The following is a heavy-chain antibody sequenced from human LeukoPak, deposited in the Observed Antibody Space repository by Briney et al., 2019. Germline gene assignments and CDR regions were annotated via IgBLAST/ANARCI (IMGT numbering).Heavy chain of an antibody. CDR3: ARYPNKIDYYDSSGYRSKYYYYGMTS. CDR2: IIPILGIA. D-gene: IGHD3-22*01. CDR1: GGTFSSYA. J-gene: IGHJ6*02. V-gene: IGHV1-69*04. Sequence: SVKVSCKASGGTFSSYAISWVRQAPGQGLEWMGRIIPILGIANYAQKFQGRVTITADKSTSTAYMELSSLRSEDTAVYHCARYPNKIDYYDSSGYRSKYYYYGMTSGAKGPRSPSP.